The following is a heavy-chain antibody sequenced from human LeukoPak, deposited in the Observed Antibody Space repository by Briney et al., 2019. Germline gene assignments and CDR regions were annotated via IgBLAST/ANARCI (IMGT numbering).Heavy chain of an antibody. CDR1: GYTFTGYY. CDR3: ARDRGIVVVPAAPLDNWFDP. CDR2: INPNSGGT. D-gene: IGHD2-2*01. V-gene: IGHV1-2*02. Sequence: ASVKVSCKASGYTFTGYYMHWVRQAPGQGLEWMGWINPNSGGTNYAQKFQGRVTMTRDTSISTAYMELSRLRSDDTAVYYCARDRGIVVVPAAPLDNWFDPWGKGTLVTVSS. J-gene: IGHJ5*02.